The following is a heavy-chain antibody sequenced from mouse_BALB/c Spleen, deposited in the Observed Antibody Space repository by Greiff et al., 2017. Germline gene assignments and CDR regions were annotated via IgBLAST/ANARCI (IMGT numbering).Heavy chain of an antibody. CDR2: IWSGGST. V-gene: IGHV2-2*02. CDR1: GFSLTSYG. J-gene: IGHJ2*01. CDR3: ARSLAYDGYYDY. Sequence: VKLVESGPGLVQPSQSLSITCTVSGFSLTSYGVHWVRQSPGKGLEWLGVIWSGGSTDYNAAFISRLSISKDNSKSQVFFKMNSLQANDTAIYYCARSLAYDGYYDYWGQGTTLTVSS. D-gene: IGHD2-3*01.